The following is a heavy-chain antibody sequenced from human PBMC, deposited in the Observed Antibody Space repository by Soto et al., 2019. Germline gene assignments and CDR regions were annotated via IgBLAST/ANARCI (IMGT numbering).Heavy chain of an antibody. V-gene: IGHV1-3*05. Sequence: QVKLVQSGAEEMKPGASVKVSCKASGYTLTRYSIHWLRQAPGQRLEWMGWINAGNGNTKFSQKVQGRVTITRDTTASTAYMELRGLRSEDTAVYYCAILGTYYFDNSDNYFDFWGQGTLGTVSS. CDR1: GYTLTRYS. CDR3: AILGTYYFDNSDNYFDF. J-gene: IGHJ4*02. D-gene: IGHD3-22*01. CDR2: INAGNGNT.